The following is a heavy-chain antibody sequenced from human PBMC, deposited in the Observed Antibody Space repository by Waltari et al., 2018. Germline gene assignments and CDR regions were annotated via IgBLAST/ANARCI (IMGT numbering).Heavy chain of an antibody. J-gene: IGHJ3*02. V-gene: IGHV4-39*01. Sequence: QMQLQESGPGLVKPSEPLSLTRTVSGGPISRSTYYWGWIRQPPGKGLEWIGNIYYSGSTYYKPSLKSRLTISVDTSKNQFSLNLRSVTAADTAVYYCARLPISLGVGSVFDIWGQGTMVTVSS. CDR1: GGPISRSTYY. CDR3: ARLPISLGVGSVFDI. D-gene: IGHD2-15*01. CDR2: IYYSGST.